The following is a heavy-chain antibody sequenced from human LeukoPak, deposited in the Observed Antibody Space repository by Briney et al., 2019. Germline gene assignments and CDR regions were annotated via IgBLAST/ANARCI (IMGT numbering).Heavy chain of an antibody. CDR2: IYYSGST. D-gene: IGHD5-18*01. CDR3: ARDSDHTAMVFKSFDY. V-gene: IGHV4-30-4*08. J-gene: IGHJ4*02. Sequence: SETLSLTCTVSGGSISSGDYYWSWIRQPPGKGLEWIGYIYYSGSTHYNPSLKSRVTISVDTSKNQFSLKLSSVTAADTAVYYCARDSDHTAMVFKSFDYWGQGTLVTVSS. CDR1: GGSISSGDYY.